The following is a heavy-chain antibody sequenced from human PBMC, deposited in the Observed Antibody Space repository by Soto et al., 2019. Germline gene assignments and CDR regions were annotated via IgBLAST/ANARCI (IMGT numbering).Heavy chain of an antibody. Sequence: SETLSLTCTVSGGAISSGDYYWSWIRQPPGKGLEWMGYIYYSGSAYYNPSVKSRVTISVDTSKNQFSLKLSSVTAPPPAVYSCVRESRFLAWLAGMDVCRPRNTVTASS. J-gene: IGHJ6*02. CDR1: GGAISSGDYY. V-gene: IGHV4-30-4*01. D-gene: IGHD3-3*01. CDR3: VRESRFLAWLAGMDV. CDR2: IYYSGSA.